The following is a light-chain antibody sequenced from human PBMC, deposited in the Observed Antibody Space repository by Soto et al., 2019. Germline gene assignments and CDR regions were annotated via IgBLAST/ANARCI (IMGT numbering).Light chain of an antibody. J-gene: IGLJ3*02. Sequence: SYELTQPPSVSVPPGQTARITCSGDALPKQYAYWYQQKPGQAPVLVIYKDSERPSGIPERFSGSSAGTTVTFTISGVQAEDEADSYCQSADSSGTSWVFGGGTQLTVL. CDR1: ALPKQY. V-gene: IGLV3-25*02. CDR3: QSADSSGTSWV. CDR2: KDS.